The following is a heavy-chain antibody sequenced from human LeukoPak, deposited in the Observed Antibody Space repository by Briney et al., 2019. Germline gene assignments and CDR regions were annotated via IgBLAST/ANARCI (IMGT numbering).Heavy chain of an antibody. CDR2: IIPILGIA. V-gene: IGHV1-69*04. Sequence: GASVKVSCKASGGTFSSYAISWVRQAPGQGLEWMGRIIPILGIANYAQKFQGRVTITADKSTSTAYMELSSLRSEDAAVYYCESFGKSLVVSGAYDIWGQGTMVTVSS. J-gene: IGHJ3*02. CDR1: GGTFSSYA. CDR3: ESFGKSLVVSGAYDI. D-gene: IGHD3-10*01.